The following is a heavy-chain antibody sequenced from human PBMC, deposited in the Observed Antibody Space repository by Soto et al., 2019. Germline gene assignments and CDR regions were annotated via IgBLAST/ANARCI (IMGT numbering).Heavy chain of an antibody. V-gene: IGHV1-2*02. D-gene: IGHD3-22*01. CDR3: ARHGPRVYYDNSDYYYYGMDV. CDR2: INPNSGGT. Sequence: GASVKVSCKASGYTFTGYYIHWVRQAPGQGLEWMGWINPNSGGTKYAQKFQGRVTMTRDKSISTAYLQWSSLKASDTAMYYCARHGPRVYYDNSDYYYYGMDVWGQGTTVTVSS. CDR1: GYTFTGYY. J-gene: IGHJ6*02.